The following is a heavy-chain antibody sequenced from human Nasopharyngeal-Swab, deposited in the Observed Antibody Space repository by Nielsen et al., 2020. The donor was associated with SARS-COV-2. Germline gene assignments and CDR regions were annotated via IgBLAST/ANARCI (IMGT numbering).Heavy chain of an antibody. Sequence: VRRAPGKGLEWVANIKQDGSEKYYVDSVKGRFTISRDNAKNSLYLQMNSLRAEDTAVYYCARAGDSSGYYFYYYYGMGVWGQGTTVTVSS. V-gene: IGHV3-7*01. CDR2: IKQDGSEK. J-gene: IGHJ6*02. CDR3: ARAGDSSGYYFYYYYGMGV. D-gene: IGHD3-22*01.